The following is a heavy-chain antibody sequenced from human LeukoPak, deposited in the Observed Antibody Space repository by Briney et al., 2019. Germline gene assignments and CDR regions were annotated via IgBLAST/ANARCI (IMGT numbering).Heavy chain of an antibody. Sequence: PGGSLRLSCAASGFTFSRYWMSWVRQAPGKGLEWVANIKQDGSEKYYVDSVKGRFTTSRDNAKNSLYLQMNSLRAEDTAVYYCARGSGSYDQNDAFDIWGQGTMVTVSS. D-gene: IGHD1-26*01. CDR3: ARGSGSYDQNDAFDI. CDR2: IKQDGSEK. CDR1: GFTFSRYW. V-gene: IGHV3-7*01. J-gene: IGHJ3*02.